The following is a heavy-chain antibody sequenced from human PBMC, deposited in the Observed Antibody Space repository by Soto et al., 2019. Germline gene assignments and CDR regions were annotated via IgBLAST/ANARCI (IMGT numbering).Heavy chain of an antibody. J-gene: IGHJ4*02. D-gene: IGHD3-10*01. CDR2: INHSGST. Sequence: QVQLQQWGAGLLKPSETLSLTCAVSGGSFSGYYWSWSRQPPGKGLEWIGEINHSGSTNYNQSLQIRVPISVDSSKNHFSLKLSSVTAADTAVYYCARGPLVYGSGGYYYWGQGTLVTVSS. CDR3: ARGPLVYGSGGYYY. CDR1: GGSFSGYY. V-gene: IGHV4-34*01.